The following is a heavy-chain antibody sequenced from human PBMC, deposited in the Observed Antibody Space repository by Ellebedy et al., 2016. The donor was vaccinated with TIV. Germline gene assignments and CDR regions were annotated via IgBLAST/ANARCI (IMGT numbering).Heavy chain of an antibody. Sequence: PGGSLRLSCQGSGFTFTNYWIGWVRQMPGKGLEFMGLIYPSDSDIRYSPSFQGQVTISADKSISPAYLQWSSLEASDTALYYCVRLDTSYFDYWGQGTLVTVSS. CDR3: VRLDTSYFDY. CDR2: IYPSDSDI. J-gene: IGHJ4*02. V-gene: IGHV5-51*01. CDR1: GFTFTNYW.